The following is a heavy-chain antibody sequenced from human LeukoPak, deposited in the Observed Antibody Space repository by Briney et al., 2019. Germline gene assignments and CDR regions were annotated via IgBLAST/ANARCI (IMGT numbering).Heavy chain of an antibody. J-gene: IGHJ4*02. CDR3: AKGGGSGYFDY. CDR2: ISGSGDSR. V-gene: IGHV3-23*01. CDR1: GGTFSSYA. Sequence: GASVKVSCKASGGTFSSYAMSWVRQAPGKGLEWVSAISGSGDSRYYADSVKGRFTISIDNSKSTLSLQMNSLRAEDTAVYYCAKGGGSGYFDYWGQGTLVTVSS. D-gene: IGHD3-16*01.